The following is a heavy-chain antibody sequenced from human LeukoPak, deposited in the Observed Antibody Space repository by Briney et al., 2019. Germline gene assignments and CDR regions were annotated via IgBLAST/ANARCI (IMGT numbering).Heavy chain of an antibody. CDR3: ARDEGTVATYYYYYMDV. J-gene: IGHJ6*03. CDR1: GYTFTSYG. V-gene: IGHV1-18*01. Sequence: ASVKVSCKASGYTFTSYGISWVRQAPGQGLEWMVWISAHNGDTSYEEKLQGRVTMTTDTSTSTAYMELRSLRSDDTAVYYCARDEGTVATYYYYYMDVWGKGTTVTVSS. CDR2: ISAHNGDT. D-gene: IGHD6-19*01.